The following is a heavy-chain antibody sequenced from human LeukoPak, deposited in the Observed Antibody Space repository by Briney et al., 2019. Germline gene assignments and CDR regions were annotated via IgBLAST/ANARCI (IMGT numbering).Heavy chain of an antibody. CDR1: GFPFSSYW. CDR3: AKDKGSPSGSFDY. CDR2: IKQDGSKK. V-gene: IGHV3-7*01. D-gene: IGHD1-26*01. Sequence: GGSLRLSCVASGFPFSSYWMTWVRQAPGKGLEWVANIKQDGSKKSYVDSVKGRFTISRDNSKNTLYLQMNSLRAEDTAVYYCAKDKGSPSGSFDYWGQGTLVTASS. J-gene: IGHJ4*02.